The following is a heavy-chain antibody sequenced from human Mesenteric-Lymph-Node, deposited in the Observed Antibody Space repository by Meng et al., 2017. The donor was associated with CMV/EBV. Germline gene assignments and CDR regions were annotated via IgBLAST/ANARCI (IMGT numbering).Heavy chain of an antibody. D-gene: IGHD4-23*01. CDR2: INPDSGGT. CDR3: ARGLNDYRGN. J-gene: IGHJ4*02. V-gene: IGHV1-2*02. Sequence: ASVKVSCKASGYTFTNYHMHWVRQAPGQGLEWMGWINPDSGGTNYAQKFQGRVTITTDESTSTAYMELSSLRSEDTAVYYCARGLNDYRGNWGQGTLVTVSS. CDR1: GYTFTNYH.